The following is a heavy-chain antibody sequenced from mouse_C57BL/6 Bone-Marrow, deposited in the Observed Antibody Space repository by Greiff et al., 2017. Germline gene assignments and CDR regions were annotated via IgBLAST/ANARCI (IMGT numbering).Heavy chain of an antibody. J-gene: IGHJ3*01. V-gene: IGHV5-2*01. CDR2: INSDGGST. D-gene: IGHD2-4*01. CDR1: EYEFPSHD. Sequence: EVHLVESGGGLVQPGESLKLSCESNEYEFPSHDMSWVRKTPEKRLELVAAINSDGGSTYYPDTMERRFIISRDNTKKTQYLQMSSLRSEDTALYSCGRHDYDEGWFADWGQGTLVTVSA. CDR3: GRHDYDEGWFAD.